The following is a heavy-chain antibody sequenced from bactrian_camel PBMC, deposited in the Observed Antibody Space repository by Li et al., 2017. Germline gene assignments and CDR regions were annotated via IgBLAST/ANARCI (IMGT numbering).Heavy chain of an antibody. CDR1: GYSSMRNC. D-gene: IGHD1*01. Sequence: QVQLVESGGGSVQPGGSLRLSCAASGYSSMRNCMGWFRQAPGKERKGVAIINDAAGSTYYTDSVKGRFTISLDNAKNTVYLQMNSLKPEDTGMYYCAADPRRTGCFAGYEYRYRGQGTQVTVS. V-gene: IGHV3S1*01. CDR2: INDAAGST. CDR3: AADPRRTGCFAGYEYRY. J-gene: IGHJ4*01.